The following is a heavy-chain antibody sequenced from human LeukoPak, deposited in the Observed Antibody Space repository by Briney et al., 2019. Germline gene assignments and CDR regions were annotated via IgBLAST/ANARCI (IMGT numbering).Heavy chain of an antibody. Sequence: GGSLRLSCAASGFTFSDYYMSWIRQAPGKGLEWVSYISSSSYTNYADSVKGRFTISRDNAKNSLYLHMNSLRAEDTAVYYCARDSSGWSYFDYWGQGTLVTVSS. D-gene: IGHD6-19*01. V-gene: IGHV3-11*05. CDR3: ARDSSGWSYFDY. J-gene: IGHJ4*02. CDR1: GFTFSDYY. CDR2: ISSSSYT.